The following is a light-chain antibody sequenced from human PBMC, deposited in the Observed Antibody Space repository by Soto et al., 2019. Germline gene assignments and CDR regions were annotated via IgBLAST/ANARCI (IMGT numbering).Light chain of an antibody. CDR3: SSYTCSSTVI. CDR1: SSDIGTYHY. CDR2: DVN. Sequence: QSVLTQPASVSGSPGQLITISCTGTSSDIGTYHYVSWYQQYPGKAPKLIIFDVNSRPSGVSERFLGSKSGNTASLAVSGLQAEDEADYYCSSYTCSSTVIFGGGTKLTVL. J-gene: IGLJ2*01. V-gene: IGLV2-14*03.